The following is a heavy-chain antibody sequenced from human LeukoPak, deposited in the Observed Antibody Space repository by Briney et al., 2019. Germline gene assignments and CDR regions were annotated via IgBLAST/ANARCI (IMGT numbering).Heavy chain of an antibody. Sequence: PGGSLRLSCAASGFTFSSYAMHWVRQAPGKGLEWVAVISYDGSNKYYADSVKGRFTISRDNSKSTLYLQMNSLRAEDTAVYYCAIAAAGSFDYWGQGTLVTVSS. J-gene: IGHJ4*02. D-gene: IGHD6-13*01. CDR1: GFTFSSYA. CDR3: AIAAAGSFDY. CDR2: ISYDGSNK. V-gene: IGHV3-30-3*01.